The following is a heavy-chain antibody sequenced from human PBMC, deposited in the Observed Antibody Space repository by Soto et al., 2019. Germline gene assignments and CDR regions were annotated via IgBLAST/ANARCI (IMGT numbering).Heavy chain of an antibody. J-gene: IGHJ6*02. V-gene: IGHV3-48*02. Sequence: GGSLRLSCAASGVTFCSYGMNGVRKDPGKGLEWVSYISSSSSTIYYADSVKGRFTISRDNAKNSLYLQMNSLRDEDTAVYYCARAVDTAMVSFYYYYYGMDVWGQGTTVTVSS. CDR1: GVTFCSYG. CDR3: ARAVDTAMVSFYYYYYGMDV. D-gene: IGHD5-18*01. CDR2: ISSSSSTI.